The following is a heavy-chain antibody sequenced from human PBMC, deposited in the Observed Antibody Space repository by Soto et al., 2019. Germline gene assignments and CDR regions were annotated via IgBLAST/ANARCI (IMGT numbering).Heavy chain of an antibody. V-gene: IGHV3-23*01. J-gene: IGHJ4*02. D-gene: IGHD4-17*01. CDR3: AKDLGGDYVY. Sequence: EVQLLESGGGLVQPGGSLRLSCAASGFTFSSYAMSWVRQAPGKGLEWVSAISGSGGSTYFADSGKGRFNISRDNSKNTLYLQMNSLRAAETAVYYCAKDLGGDYVYWGQGTLVTVSS. CDR1: GFTFSSYA. CDR2: ISGSGGST.